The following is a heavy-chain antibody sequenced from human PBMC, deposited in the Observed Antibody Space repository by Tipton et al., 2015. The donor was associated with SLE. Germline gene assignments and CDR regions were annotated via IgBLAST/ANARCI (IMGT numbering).Heavy chain of an antibody. CDR2: MYYSGST. Sequence: TLSLTCTVSGGSISSYYWSWIRQPPGKGLEWIGYMYYSGSTNYSPSLKSRVTLSVDTSKNQFSLTLSSVTAADTAVYYCARLNDATAIASFDYWGQGNLVTVSS. CDR1: GGSISSYY. J-gene: IGHJ4*02. V-gene: IGHV4-59*01. CDR3: ARLNDATAIASFDY. D-gene: IGHD2-21*02.